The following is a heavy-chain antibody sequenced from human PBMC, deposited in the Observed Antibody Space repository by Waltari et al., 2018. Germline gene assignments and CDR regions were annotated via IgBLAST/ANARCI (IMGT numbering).Heavy chain of an antibody. V-gene: IGHV3-48*03. CDR1: GFPFSSYE. Sequence: EVQLVESGGGLVQPGGSLRLSCAASGFPFSSYEMNWVRQAPGKGLEWVSYISSSGSTIYYADSGKGRFTISRDNAKNSLYLQMNSLRAEDTAVYYCARDSGYEDYWGQGTLVTVSS. D-gene: IGHD5-12*01. CDR2: ISSSGSTI. J-gene: IGHJ4*02. CDR3: ARDSGYEDY.